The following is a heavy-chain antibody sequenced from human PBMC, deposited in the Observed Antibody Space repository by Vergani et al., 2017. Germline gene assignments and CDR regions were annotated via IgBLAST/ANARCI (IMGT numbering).Heavy chain of an antibody. CDR3: ASMAPDYYDSSGHRYYYYYMDV. V-gene: IGHV4-39*01. D-gene: IGHD3-22*01. CDR2: IYYSGLT. CDR1: ADSISSGSYY. Sequence: QLQLQQSGPGLVKPSETLFLTCTVSADSISSGSYYWGWIRQPPGKSLEWIGSIYYSGLTYYNPSLKSRVAISVDTSKNQFSLKVTSVTAADTAVYFCASMAPDYYDSSGHRYYYYYMDVWGKGTTVTVSS. J-gene: IGHJ6*03.